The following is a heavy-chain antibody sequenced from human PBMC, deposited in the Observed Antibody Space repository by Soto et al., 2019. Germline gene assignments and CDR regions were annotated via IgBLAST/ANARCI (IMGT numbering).Heavy chain of an antibody. V-gene: IGHV3-30*03. CDR2: ISSDGSNK. CDR1: GFTFSNYG. CDR3: ARDRGWNCDY. Sequence: QVQLVESGGGVVQPGRSLRLSCAASGFTFSNYGMHWVRQAPGKGLEWVALISSDGSNKYYPDSVKGRFTFSRENSKNTLYLQVNSLRPEDTGVYDCARDRGWNCDYWGQGTLVTVSS. D-gene: IGHD1-7*01. J-gene: IGHJ4*02.